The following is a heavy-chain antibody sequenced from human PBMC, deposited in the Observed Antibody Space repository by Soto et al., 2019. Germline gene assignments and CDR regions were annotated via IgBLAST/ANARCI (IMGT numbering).Heavy chain of an antibody. CDR2: IRSKANSYAT. CDR3: TRQRIAARPS. Sequence: GGSLRLSCAASGFTFSGSAMHWVRQASGKGLEWVGRIRSKANSYATAYAASVKGRFTISRDDSKNTAYLQMNSLKTEDTAVYYCTRQRIAARPSWGQGTLVTVSS. J-gene: IGHJ5*02. V-gene: IGHV3-73*01. D-gene: IGHD6-6*01. CDR1: GFTFSGSA.